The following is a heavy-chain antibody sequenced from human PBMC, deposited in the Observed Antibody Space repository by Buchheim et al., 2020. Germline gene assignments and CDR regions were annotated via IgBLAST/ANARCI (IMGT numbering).Heavy chain of an antibody. CDR3: ARPHRIAAAGPGYYYGMDV. Sequence: QVQLVQSGAEVKKPGSSVKVSCKASGGTFSSYAISWVRQAPGQGLEWMGGIIPIFGTANYAQKFQGRVTITPDKSTSTAYMELRSLRSDDTAVYYCARPHRIAAAGPGYYYGMDVWGQGTT. CDR1: GGTFSSYA. V-gene: IGHV1-69*06. D-gene: IGHD6-13*01. J-gene: IGHJ6*02. CDR2: IIPIFGTA.